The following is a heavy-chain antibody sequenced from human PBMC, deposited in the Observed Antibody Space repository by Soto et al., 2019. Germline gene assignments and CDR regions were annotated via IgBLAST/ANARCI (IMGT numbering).Heavy chain of an antibody. D-gene: IGHD3-10*01. CDR2: FYYSGTT. V-gene: IGHV4-59*01. CDR3: AREGPWFGVDY. Sequence: KTLSLTCTVSEGSITRYYWTWIRQPPGKGLEWIGDFYYSGTTNYNPSLKSRVTISVDTSKNQFSLKLSSVTAADTAVYYCAREGPWFGVDYSGKGILVTVS. CDR1: EGSITRYY. J-gene: IGHJ4*02.